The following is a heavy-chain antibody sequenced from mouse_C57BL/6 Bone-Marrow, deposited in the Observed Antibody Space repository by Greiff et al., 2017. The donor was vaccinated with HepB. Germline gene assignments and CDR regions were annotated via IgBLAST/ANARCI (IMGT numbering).Heavy chain of an antibody. V-gene: IGHV1-64*01. CDR3: ARPAGTDWYFDV. D-gene: IGHD4-1*01. J-gene: IGHJ1*03. Sequence: VQLQQPGAELVKPGASVKLSCKASGYTFTSYWMHWVKQRPGQGLEWIGMIHPNSGSTNYNEKFKSKAKLTVDKSSSTAYMQLSSLTSEDSAVYYCARPAGTDWYFDVWGTGTTVTVSS. CDR1: GYTFTSYW. CDR2: IHPNSGST.